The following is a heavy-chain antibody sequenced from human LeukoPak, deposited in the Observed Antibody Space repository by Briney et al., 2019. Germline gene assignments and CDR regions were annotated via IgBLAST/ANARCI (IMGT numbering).Heavy chain of an antibody. Sequence: RETLRLSCAASGFTFSSFGMSWVRQAPGKGLEWVAAISGSGGTTHYADSVKGRFTISRDNSKNTLYLQMNSLRVEDTAVYYCARAYSGTYGLGYYYMDVWGKGTTVTISS. D-gene: IGHD1-26*01. CDR3: ARAYSGTYGLGYYYMDV. CDR2: ISGSGGTT. J-gene: IGHJ6*03. CDR1: GFTFSSFG. V-gene: IGHV3-23*01.